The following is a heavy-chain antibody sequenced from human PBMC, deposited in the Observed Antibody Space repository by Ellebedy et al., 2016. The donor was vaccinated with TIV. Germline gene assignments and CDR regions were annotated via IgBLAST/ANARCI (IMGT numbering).Heavy chain of an antibody. V-gene: IGHV3-23*01. D-gene: IGHD2-2*01. J-gene: IGHJ5*01. CDR1: GFTAFNFA. CDR3: AKGHTASFFYLFDS. CDR2: VGGGDDRT. Sequence: GESLKISCEASGFTAFNFAMSWVRQAPGKGLEWVSAVGGGDDRTFYADAVKGRFTISRDNSKNTVTLQMQSLRAKDTALYYCAKGHTASFFYLFDSWGQGTLVTVSS.